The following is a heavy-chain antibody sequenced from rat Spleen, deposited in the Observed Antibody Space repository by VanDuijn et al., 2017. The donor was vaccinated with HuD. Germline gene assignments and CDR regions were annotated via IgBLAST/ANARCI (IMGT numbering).Heavy chain of an antibody. CDR2: INKDSNTR. V-gene: IGHV4-2*01. D-gene: IGHD4-3*01. Sequence: EVKLVESGGGLVQPGRSLKLSCAASGFNFNDYWMGWVRQAPGKGLEWIGEINKDSNTRNYTPSLKEKFTISRDNAQNTLYLQMSKLGSEDTAIYYCVTERLGVEGWGQGVLVTVSS. CDR3: VTERLGVEG. J-gene: IGHJ2*01. CDR1: GFNFNDYW.